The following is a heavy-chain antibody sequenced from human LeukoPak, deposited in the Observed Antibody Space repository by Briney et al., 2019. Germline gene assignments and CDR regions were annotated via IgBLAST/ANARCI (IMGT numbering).Heavy chain of an antibody. J-gene: IGHJ6*02. Sequence: ASVKVSCKASGYTFTSYGISWVRQAPGQGLEWMGWISAYNGNTNYAQKLQGRVTMTTDTSTSTAYMELRSLRSDDTAAYYCARDVLWFGELSDGMDVWGQGTTVTVSS. CDR3: ARDVLWFGELSDGMDV. CDR1: GYTFTSYG. D-gene: IGHD3-10*01. CDR2: ISAYNGNT. V-gene: IGHV1-18*01.